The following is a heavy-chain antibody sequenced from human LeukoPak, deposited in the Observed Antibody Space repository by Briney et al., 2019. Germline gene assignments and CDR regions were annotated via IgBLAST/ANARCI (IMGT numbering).Heavy chain of an antibody. V-gene: IGHV4-39*01. D-gene: IGHD6-6*01. CDR1: GGSISSSDYY. CDR3: ARVIAARPLDWFDP. J-gene: IGHJ5*02. Sequence: SETLSLTCTVSGGSISSSDYYWGWIRQPPGKGLEWIGSIYYGGSTYYNPSLKSRVTISVDTSKNQFSLKLSSVTAADTAVYYCARVIAARPLDWFDPWGQGTLVAVSS. CDR2: IYYGGST.